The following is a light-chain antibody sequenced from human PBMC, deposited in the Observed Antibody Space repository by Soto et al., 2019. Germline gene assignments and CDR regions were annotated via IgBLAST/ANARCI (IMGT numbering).Light chain of an antibody. CDR2: DAS. CDR3: LQSYRTPRT. CDR1: QNIANF. Sequence: DIQMTQSPSSLSASIGDRVTIACRASQNIANFLNWYQHQAGKAPKLLIYDASSLQSGVPSRFSGRGSGTDFTLTISSLQPEDFATYYCLQSYRTPRTFGPGTRVDIK. V-gene: IGKV1-39*01. J-gene: IGKJ1*01.